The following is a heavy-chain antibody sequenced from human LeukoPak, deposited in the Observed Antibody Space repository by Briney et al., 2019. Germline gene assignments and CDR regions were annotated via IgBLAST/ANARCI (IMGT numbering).Heavy chain of an antibody. V-gene: IGHV4-4*07. Sequence: SETLSLTCTVSGGSISSYYWSWIRQPAGKGLEWIGRIYTSGSTNYNPSLKSRVTMSVDTSKNQFSLKLSSVTAADTAVYYCARGGVVDKDRAFDIWGQGTMVTVSS. CDR1: GGSISSYY. D-gene: IGHD3-22*01. J-gene: IGHJ3*02. CDR3: ARGGVVDKDRAFDI. CDR2: IYTSGST.